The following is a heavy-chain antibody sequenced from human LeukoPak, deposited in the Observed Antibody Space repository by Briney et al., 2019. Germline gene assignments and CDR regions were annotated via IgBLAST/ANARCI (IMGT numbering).Heavy chain of an antibody. D-gene: IGHD3-22*01. Sequence: SETLSLTCAVYGGSFSGYYWSWIRQPPGKGLEWIGEINHSGSTNYNPSLKSRVTISVDTSKNQFSLKLSSVTAADTAVYYCARPESSRITMRFNDAFDIWGQGTMVTVSS. CDR3: ARPESSRITMRFNDAFDI. J-gene: IGHJ3*02. V-gene: IGHV4-34*01. CDR2: INHSGST. CDR1: GGSFSGYY.